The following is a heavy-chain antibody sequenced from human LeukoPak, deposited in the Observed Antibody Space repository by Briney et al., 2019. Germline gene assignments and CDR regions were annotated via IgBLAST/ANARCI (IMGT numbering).Heavy chain of an antibody. Sequence: SGGSLRLSCAASGFTFSDYYMSWIRQAPGKGLEWVSYISSSGSTIYYADSVKGRFTISRDNAKNSLYLQMNSLRAEDTAVYYCARGTGPSLAARPRGYYYYYYMDVWGKGTTVTVSS. D-gene: IGHD6-6*01. CDR3: ARGTGPSLAARPRGYYYYYYMDV. J-gene: IGHJ6*03. CDR2: ISSSGSTI. V-gene: IGHV3-11*04. CDR1: GFTFSDYY.